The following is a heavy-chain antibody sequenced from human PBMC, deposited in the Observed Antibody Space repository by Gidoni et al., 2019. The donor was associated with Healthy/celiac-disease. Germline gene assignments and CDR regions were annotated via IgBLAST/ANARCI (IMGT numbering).Heavy chain of an antibody. CDR1: GFTFSSYW. CDR2: IKQDGSEK. CDR3: ARGKKLDYYYGMDV. Sequence: EVQLVESGGGLVQPGGSLRLSCAASGFTFSSYWMSWVRQAPGKGLAWVANIKQDGSEKYYVDSVKGRFTISRDNAKNSLYLQMNSLRAEDTAVYYCARGKKLDYYYGMDVWGQGTTVTVSS. V-gene: IGHV3-7*04. D-gene: IGHD6-13*01. J-gene: IGHJ6*02.